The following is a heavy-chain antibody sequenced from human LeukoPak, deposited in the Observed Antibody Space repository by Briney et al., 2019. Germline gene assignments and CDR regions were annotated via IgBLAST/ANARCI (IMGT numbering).Heavy chain of an antibody. J-gene: IGHJ4*02. V-gene: IGHV1-69*13. CDR2: IIPIFGTA. CDR3: ARAPRLRNILTGYKGVYFDY. D-gene: IGHD3-9*01. CDR1: GGTFSSYA. Sequence: SVKVSCKASGGTFSSYAISWVRQAPGQGLEWMGGIIPIFGTANYAQKFQGRVTITADESTSTAYMELSSLRSEDTAVYYCARAPRLRNILTGYKGVYFDYWGQGTLVTVSS.